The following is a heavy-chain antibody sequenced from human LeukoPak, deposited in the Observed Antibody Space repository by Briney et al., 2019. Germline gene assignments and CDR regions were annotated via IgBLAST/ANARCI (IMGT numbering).Heavy chain of an antibody. CDR3: ARATMVRGVIVLSAFDI. CDR2: IIPIFGTA. CDR1: GGTFSSYA. Sequence: ASVKVSCKASGGTFSSYAISWVRQAPGQGLEWMGRIIPIFGTANYAQKFQGRVTITTDESTSTAYMEPSSLRSEDTAVYYCARATMVRGVIVLSAFDIWGQGTMVTVSS. D-gene: IGHD3-10*01. J-gene: IGHJ3*02. V-gene: IGHV1-69*05.